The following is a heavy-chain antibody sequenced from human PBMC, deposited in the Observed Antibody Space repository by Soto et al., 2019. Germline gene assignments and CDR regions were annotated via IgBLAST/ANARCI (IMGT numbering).Heavy chain of an antibody. J-gene: IGHJ4*02. D-gene: IGHD7-27*01. CDR1: GDSISTDY. CDR2: IYYGGCT. V-gene: IGHV4-59*08. CDR3: AKNWNWGSLVH. Sequence: SETLSLTCTVSGDSISTDYWSWIRQSPGKGLEWIGFIYYGGCTNYNPSLKSRVTISVDTPKNQFSLKLSSVTAADTAVYYCAKNWNWGSLVHWGQGTLVTVS.